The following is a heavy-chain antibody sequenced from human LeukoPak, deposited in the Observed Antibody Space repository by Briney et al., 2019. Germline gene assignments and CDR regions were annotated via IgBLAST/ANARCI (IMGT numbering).Heavy chain of an antibody. V-gene: IGHV4-34*01. Sequence: SETLSLTCAVYGGSFSGYYWSWIRQPPGKGLEWIGEINHSGSTNYNPSLKSRVTISVDTSKNQSSLKLSSVTAADTAVYYCARGNWQFDPWGQGTLVTVSS. CDR3: ARGNWQFDP. J-gene: IGHJ5*02. CDR2: INHSGST. CDR1: GGSFSGYY.